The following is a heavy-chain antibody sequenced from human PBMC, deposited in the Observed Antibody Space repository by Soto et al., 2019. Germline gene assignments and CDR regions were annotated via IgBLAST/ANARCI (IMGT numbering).Heavy chain of an antibody. CDR2: ISGSGEYT. Sequence: PGGSLRLSCTASGFSFNPYARPWVRLASGRGLEYVSSISGSGEYTYYTDSVKGRFTLSRDTSRNTLFLQMNSLGDDDSGIYFFARATGGGHDYLDMCGQGTLVTGSA. D-gene: IGHD1-26*01. CDR3: ARATGGGHDYLDM. V-gene: IGHV3-23*01. J-gene: IGHJ4*01. CDR1: GFSFNPYA.